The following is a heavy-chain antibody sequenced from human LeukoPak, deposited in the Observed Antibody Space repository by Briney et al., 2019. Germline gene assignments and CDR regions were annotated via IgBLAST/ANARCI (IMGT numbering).Heavy chain of an antibody. D-gene: IGHD5-12*01. J-gene: IGHJ4*02. CDR3: ARARGYSGYDSANFDY. CDR2: ISSSGSTI. CDR1: GFTFSSYE. V-gene: IGHV3-48*03. Sequence: GGSLRLSCAASGFTFSSYEMNWVRQVPGKGLEWVSYISSSGSTIYYADSVKGRFTISRDNAKNSLYLQMNSLRAEDTAVYYCARARGYSGYDSANFDYWGQGTLVTVSS.